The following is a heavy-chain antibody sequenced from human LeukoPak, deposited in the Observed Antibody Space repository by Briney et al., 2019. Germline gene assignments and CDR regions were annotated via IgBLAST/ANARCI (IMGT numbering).Heavy chain of an antibody. CDR1: SASISSSSYY. CDR3: ARETAVAGTMEGYFDY. J-gene: IGHJ4*02. V-gene: IGHV4-39*07. CDR2: IYYSGST. D-gene: IGHD6-19*01. Sequence: SETLSLTCTVSSASISSSSYYWGWIRQPPGKGLEWIGSIYYSGSTYYNPSRKSRVTISVDTSKNQFSLKLSSVTAADTAVYYCARETAVAGTMEGYFDYWGQGTLVTVSS.